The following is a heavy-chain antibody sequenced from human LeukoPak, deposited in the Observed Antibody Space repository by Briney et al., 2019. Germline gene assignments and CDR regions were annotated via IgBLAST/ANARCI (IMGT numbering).Heavy chain of an antibody. CDR2: IKRDGSEK. Sequence: GGSLRLSCAASGFTFSSYWMSWVRQAPGKGLEWVANIKRDGSEKYYVDSVKGRFTISRDNAKNSLYLQMNSLRAEDTAVYYCARDHSSGWYSYYYGMDVWGQGTTVTVSS. J-gene: IGHJ6*02. V-gene: IGHV3-7*01. D-gene: IGHD6-19*01. CDR1: GFTFSSYW. CDR3: ARDHSSGWYSYYYGMDV.